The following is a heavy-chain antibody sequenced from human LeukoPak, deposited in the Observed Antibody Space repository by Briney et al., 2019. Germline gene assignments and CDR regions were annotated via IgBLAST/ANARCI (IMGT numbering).Heavy chain of an antibody. CDR1: VFTFGVYA. D-gene: IGHD1-20*01. J-gene: IGHJ4*02. CDR2: IRSKAYGGTT. CDR3: TRSVTGI. Sequence: PGRSLRLSCTASVFTFGVYAMSCVPRAPGRGREGVGFIRSKAYGGTTENAASVKGKITISRDDSKSIAYRQMNSLKTEDTAVYYCTRSVTGIWGQGTLVTVSS. V-gene: IGHV3-49*04.